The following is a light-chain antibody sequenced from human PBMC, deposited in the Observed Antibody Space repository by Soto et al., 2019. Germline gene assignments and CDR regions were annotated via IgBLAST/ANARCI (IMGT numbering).Light chain of an antibody. J-gene: IGLJ2*01. CDR3: QSYDSTLSAL. CDR1: SSNIGAGYD. V-gene: IGLV1-40*01. Sequence: QSVLTQPPSVSGAPGQRVTISCTGSSSNIGAGYDVHWYQQLPGTAPKLLIYGNTNRPSGVPDRFSGSKSGTFASLAITGLQAEDEADYYCQSYDSTLSALFGGGTKLTVL. CDR2: GNT.